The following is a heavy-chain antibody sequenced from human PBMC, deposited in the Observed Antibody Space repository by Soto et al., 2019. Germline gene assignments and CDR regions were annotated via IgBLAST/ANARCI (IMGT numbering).Heavy chain of an antibody. J-gene: IGHJ4*02. Sequence: GGSLRLSCAASGFTFSAYSMHWVRQAPGKGLEYVSAINSNGGSTYYADSVKGRFTISRYNSKNTLYLQMNSLRAEDTAVYYCAKVPNQDGENDYWGQGTLVTVSS. D-gene: IGHD4-17*01. CDR3: AKVPNQDGENDY. V-gene: IGHV3-64*04. CDR2: INSNGGST. CDR1: GFTFSAYS.